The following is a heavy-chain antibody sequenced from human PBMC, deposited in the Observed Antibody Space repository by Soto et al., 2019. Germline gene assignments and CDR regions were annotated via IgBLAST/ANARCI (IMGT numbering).Heavy chain of an antibody. CDR2: ISAYNGNT. Sequence: ASVKVSCKDSGYTFTSYCISWVRQAPGQGLEWMGGISAYNGNTNYAQKLQGRVTMNTDTSTSKAYMELTSLISVDTAVYYCARIFTFFGVVNLARNWFDPWGQGTLVTVSS. CDR1: GYTFTSYC. D-gene: IGHD3-3*01. J-gene: IGHJ5*02. V-gene: IGHV1-18*04. CDR3: ARIFTFFGVVNLARNWFDP.